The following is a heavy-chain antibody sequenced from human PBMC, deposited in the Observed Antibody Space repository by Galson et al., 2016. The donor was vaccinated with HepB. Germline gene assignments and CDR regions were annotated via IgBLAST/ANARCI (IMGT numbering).Heavy chain of an antibody. V-gene: IGHV3-23*01. CDR2: ISGTGYNT. CDR1: DFTFSSYA. CDR3: ARDRIVVIPEAPTWFDP. D-gene: IGHD2-21*01. Sequence: FLRLSCAASDFTFSSYAMNWVRQAPGKGLEWVSAISGTGYNTQYADSVKGRFTISRDNSKNTLYLQMNNLTFEDSAIYYCARDRIVVIPEAPTWFDPWGQGTLVTVSS. J-gene: IGHJ5*02.